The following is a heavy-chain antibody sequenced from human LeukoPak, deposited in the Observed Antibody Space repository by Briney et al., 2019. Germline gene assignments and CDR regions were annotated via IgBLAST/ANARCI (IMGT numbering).Heavy chain of an antibody. Sequence: SETLSLTCTVSGGSISSGSYYWSWIRQPAGKGLEWIGRIYTSGSTNYNPSLKSRVTISVDTSKNQFSLKLSSVTAADTAVYYCARDWLVVPAALPYNWFDPWGQGTLVTVSS. D-gene: IGHD2-2*01. CDR3: ARDWLVVPAALPYNWFDP. J-gene: IGHJ5*02. CDR2: IYTSGST. V-gene: IGHV4-61*02. CDR1: GGSISSGSYY.